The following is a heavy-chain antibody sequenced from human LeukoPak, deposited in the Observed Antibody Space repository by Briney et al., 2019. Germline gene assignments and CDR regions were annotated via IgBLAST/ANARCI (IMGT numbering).Heavy chain of an antibody. D-gene: IGHD3-22*01. CDR1: GCRFTTYW. CDR3: ARRDYYDSSGYLY. J-gene: IGHJ4*02. CDR2: IYHGEYDT. Sequence: GGALKISFKGSGCRFTTYWIGWGRPVPGKGVGWMGIIYHGEYDTRYSPSFQGQVTISAHKSISTAYLQWSSLKASDTAMYYCARRDYYDSSGYLYWGQGTLVTVSS. V-gene: IGHV5-51*01.